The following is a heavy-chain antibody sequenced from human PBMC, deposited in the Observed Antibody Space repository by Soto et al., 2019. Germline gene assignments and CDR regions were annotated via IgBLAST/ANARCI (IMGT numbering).Heavy chain of an antibody. V-gene: IGHV4-39*01. Sequence: ETLSLTCTASGGSISSSSYYWGWSRQPPGKGLEWIGSIYYSGSTHYNPSLKSRVTISVDTSKNQFSLKLSSVTAADTAVYYCAKKWFGNPAGSDPWVQGTLVPVS. J-gene: IGHJ5*02. CDR2: IYYSGST. D-gene: IGHD3-10*01. CDR1: GGSISSSSYY. CDR3: AKKWFGNPAGSDP.